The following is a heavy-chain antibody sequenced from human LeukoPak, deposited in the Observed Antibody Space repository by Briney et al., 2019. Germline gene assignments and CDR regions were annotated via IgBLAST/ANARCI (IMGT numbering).Heavy chain of an antibody. CDR2: IYPGDSDT. CDR3: AGARHGDFRWDY. J-gene: IGHJ4*02. CDR1: GYSFSSYW. D-gene: IGHD4-17*01. V-gene: IGHV5-51*01. Sequence: GEPLKISCKGSGYSFSSYWIGWVRQMPGKGLEWMGIIYPGDSDTRYSPSFQGQVTISADRSITTAYVQWSSLQASDTAMYYCAGARHGDFRWDYWGQGTLVTVSS.